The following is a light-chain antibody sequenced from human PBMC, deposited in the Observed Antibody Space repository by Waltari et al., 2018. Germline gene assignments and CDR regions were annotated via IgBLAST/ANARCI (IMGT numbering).Light chain of an antibody. V-gene: IGKV1-39*01. CDR1: QSINNY. J-gene: IGKJ2*03. Sequence: DIQMTQSPSSLSASVGDRDSITCRASQSINNYLNWYKQKPGPAPILLIYAASRLESGVPSRFSGSGSVTDYTLTISGLQPEDFATYYCHQSYSSHSFGQGTKLGVK. CDR3: HQSYSSHS. CDR2: AAS.